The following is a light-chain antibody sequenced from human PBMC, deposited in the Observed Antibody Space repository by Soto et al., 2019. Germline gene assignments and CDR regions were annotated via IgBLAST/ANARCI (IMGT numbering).Light chain of an antibody. CDR3: QEYNSYTGT. CDR2: KAS. V-gene: IGKV1-5*03. Sequence: DIQMTQSPSTLSASVGDRVNITCRASQSISSWLAWYQQKPGKAPKLLIYKASSLESGVPSRFSGSGSGTEFTLTISSLQPDDFGTYYCQEYNSYTGTFGPGTKVDIK. CDR1: QSISSW. J-gene: IGKJ1*01.